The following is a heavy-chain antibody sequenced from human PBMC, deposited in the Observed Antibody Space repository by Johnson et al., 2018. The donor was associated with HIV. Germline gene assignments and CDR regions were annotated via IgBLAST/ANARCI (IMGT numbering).Heavy chain of an antibody. J-gene: IGHJ3*02. D-gene: IGHD6-13*01. CDR2: ISWNSGSI. CDR1: GFTFDDYA. CDR3: AREGGYSSSWYGGYGREDAFDI. Sequence: VQLVESGGGVVQPGRSLRLSCAASGFTFDDYAMHWVRQAPGKGLEWVSGISWNSGSIAYADSVKGRFTTSRDHAQNSLYLQVKSLRAEDTALYLCAREGGYSSSWYGGYGREDAFDIWGQGTMVTVSS. V-gene: IGHV3-9*01.